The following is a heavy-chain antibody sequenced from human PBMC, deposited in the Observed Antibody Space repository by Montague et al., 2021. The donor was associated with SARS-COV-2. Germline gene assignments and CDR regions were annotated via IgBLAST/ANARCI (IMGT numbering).Heavy chain of an antibody. D-gene: IGHD2-15*01. CDR2: INSGGGT. CDR3: ARAGGGDAFDI. Sequence: SLRLSCAASGFTVSNNYMSWVRQAPGKGLEWVSVINSGGGTYYADSVKGRFTISRDNSKNTLYLQMNSLRGEDTAVYYCARAGGGDAFDIWGQGTAVTVSS. J-gene: IGHJ3*02. V-gene: IGHV3-53*01. CDR1: GFTVSNNY.